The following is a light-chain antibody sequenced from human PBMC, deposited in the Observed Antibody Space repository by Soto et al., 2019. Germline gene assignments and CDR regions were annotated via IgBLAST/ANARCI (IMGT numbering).Light chain of an antibody. CDR3: QHYDNLHSSFT. CDR2: DAS. Sequence: DIQMTQSPSSLSASVGDRVTITCQASQDISNYLNWYQQKPGKAPKLLIYDASNLETGVPSRFSGSGSGTDFTFTISSLQPEDIATYYCQHYDNLHSSFTFGPGTKVDIK. CDR1: QDISNY. J-gene: IGKJ3*01. V-gene: IGKV1-33*01.